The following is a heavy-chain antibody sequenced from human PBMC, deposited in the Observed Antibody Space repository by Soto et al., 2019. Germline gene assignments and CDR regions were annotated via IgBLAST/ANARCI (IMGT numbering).Heavy chain of an antibody. CDR1: GGSISSGDYY. CDR3: ARGLAWYYPDY. CDR2: IYYSGST. V-gene: IGHV4-30-4*01. D-gene: IGHD3-10*01. Sequence: SETLSLTCTVSGGSISSGDYYWSWIRQPPGKGLEWIGYIYYSGSTYYNPPLKSRVTISVDTSKNQFSLKLSSVTAADTAVYYCARGLAWYYPDYWGQGTLVTVSS. J-gene: IGHJ4*02.